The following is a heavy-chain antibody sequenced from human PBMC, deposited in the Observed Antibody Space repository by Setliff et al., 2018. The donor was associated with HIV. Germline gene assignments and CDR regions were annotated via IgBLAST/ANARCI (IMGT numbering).Heavy chain of an antibody. V-gene: IGHV3-48*04. CDR2: ISSSGSSI. D-gene: IGHD2-15*01. Sequence: LRLSCAASGFTFSTHTMNWVRQAPGKGLEWISYISSSGSSIYLANSVKGRFIISRDNAKNALYLQMNSLRAEDTAVYYCARDRRSIVVVVAAGSYYYYGMDVWGQGTTVTVSS. CDR3: ARDRRSIVVVVAAGSYYYYGMDV. J-gene: IGHJ6*02. CDR1: GFTFSTHT.